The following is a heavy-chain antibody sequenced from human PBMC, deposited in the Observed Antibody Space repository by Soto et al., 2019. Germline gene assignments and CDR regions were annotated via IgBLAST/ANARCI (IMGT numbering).Heavy chain of an antibody. CDR3: AQDSGFAAAGHRYFDY. D-gene: IGHD6-13*01. J-gene: IGHJ4*02. CDR2: ISDDGSNK. V-gene: IGHV3-30*18. CDR1: GFTFSSYG. Sequence: QVQLVESGGGVVQPGRSLRLSCAASGFTFSSYGMHWVRQAPGKGLEWVAVISDDGSNKYYSDYVKGRLTISRDNYKNKLYLQMTRLRDEDTAVYYCAQDSGFAAAGHRYFDYWGQGTLVTVSS.